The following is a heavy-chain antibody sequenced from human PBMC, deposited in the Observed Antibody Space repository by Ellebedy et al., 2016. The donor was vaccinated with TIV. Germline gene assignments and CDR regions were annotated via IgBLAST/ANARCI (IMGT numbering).Heavy chain of an antibody. CDR3: ARFSRRQQMKQGMDV. D-gene: IGHD6-13*01. Sequence: ASVKVSXKASGYTFTSYDINWVRQATGQGLEWMGWMNPNSGNTGYAPKFQGRVTMTRNTSITTAYMELSSLRSEDTAVYYCARFSRRQQMKQGMDVWGQGTTVIVSS. J-gene: IGHJ6*02. V-gene: IGHV1-8*01. CDR1: GYTFTSYD. CDR2: MNPNSGNT.